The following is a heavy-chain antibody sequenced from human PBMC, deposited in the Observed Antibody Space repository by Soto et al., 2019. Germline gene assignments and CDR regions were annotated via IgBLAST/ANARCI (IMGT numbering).Heavy chain of an antibody. CDR1: GGSSSTYS. CDR2: IYPSGNT. J-gene: IGHJ5*02. V-gene: IGHV4-39*01. CDR3: ARVGCTPTTCGPLDP. Sequence: QLQLQESGPGLVEPSETLSLTCAVSGGSSSTYSWAWIRQPPGKGLEWIATIYPSGNTYYNPSLQSRFPISVDTSNIQFSLKVTSVTAADTAIYHCARVGCTPTTCGPLDPWGQGTLVTVSS. D-gene: IGHD2-2*01.